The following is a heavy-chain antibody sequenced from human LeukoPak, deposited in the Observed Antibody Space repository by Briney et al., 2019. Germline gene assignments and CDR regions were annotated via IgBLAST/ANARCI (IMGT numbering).Heavy chain of an antibody. CDR1: GYTFTGYY. CDR3: AGEDNSSGYRPFDI. Sequence: ASVKVSCTASGYTFTGYYIHWVRQAPGQGLEWMGRINPNNGDTNYAQKFQGRVTMTRDMSMSTAYMELSRLRSVDTAVYYCAGEDNSSGYRPFDIWGQGTMVTVPS. J-gene: IGHJ3*02. D-gene: IGHD3-22*01. CDR2: INPNNGDT. V-gene: IGHV1-2*06.